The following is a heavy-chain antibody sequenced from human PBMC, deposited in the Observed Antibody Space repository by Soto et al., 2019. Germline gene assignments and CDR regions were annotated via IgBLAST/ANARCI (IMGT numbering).Heavy chain of an antibody. CDR1: VDSISRGGYS. D-gene: IGHD1-26*01. Sequence: SETLPLTCAVSVDSISRGGYSLDWIRQPPGNGLEWIGSIYHSWTTYYNPSLKSRLAISLDRFKNQFSLRLTSVTAADTAVYYGARGMDGTYYYYWYLDIWGRGTMVTVSS. CDR2: IYHSWTT. V-gene: IGHV4-30-2*01. CDR3: ARGMDGTYYYYWYLDI. J-gene: IGHJ2*01.